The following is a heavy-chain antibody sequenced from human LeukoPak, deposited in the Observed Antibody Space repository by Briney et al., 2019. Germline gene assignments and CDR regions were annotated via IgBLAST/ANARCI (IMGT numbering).Heavy chain of an antibody. V-gene: IGHV3-11*01. CDR2: ITIGVVAG. Sequence: GSLRLSCAASGFTFSDYYMTWIRQTPEKGLEWISHITIGVVAGYYADSVKGRFAISRDDAKTSLYLQMNSLTVEDTAGYYCARGHYEMDVWGQGTTVIVSS. J-gene: IGHJ6*02. CDR3: ARGHYEMDV. CDR1: GFTFSDYY.